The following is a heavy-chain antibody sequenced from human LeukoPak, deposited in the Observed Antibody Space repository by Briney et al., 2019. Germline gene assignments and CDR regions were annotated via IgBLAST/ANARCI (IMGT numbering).Heavy chain of an antibody. Sequence: SETLSLTCAVYGGSFSGYYWSWIRQPPGKGLEWSGEINHSGSTNYNPSLKSRVTISVDTSKNQFSLKLSSVTAADTAVYYCARDLGLRYFDWLDYWGQGTLVTVSS. CDR2: INHSGST. J-gene: IGHJ4*02. CDR1: GGSFSGYY. CDR3: ARDLGLRYFDWLDY. V-gene: IGHV4-34*01. D-gene: IGHD3-9*01.